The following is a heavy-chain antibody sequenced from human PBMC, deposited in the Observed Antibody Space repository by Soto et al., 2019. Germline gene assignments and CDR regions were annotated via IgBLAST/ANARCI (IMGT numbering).Heavy chain of an antibody. J-gene: IGHJ4*02. CDR2: VYYSGRT. D-gene: IGHD3-16*01. V-gene: IGHV4-59*01. Sequence: QVQLQESGAGLVKPSETLSLTCTVSGGSISSYYWSWIRQPPGKGLEWVGYVYYSGRTNYNPPLNSRLTIPVDTSKNQFSLQLSSVPAADTAVYYCARVGAAFDYWGQGTMVTVSS. CDR1: GGSISSYY. CDR3: ARVGAAFDY.